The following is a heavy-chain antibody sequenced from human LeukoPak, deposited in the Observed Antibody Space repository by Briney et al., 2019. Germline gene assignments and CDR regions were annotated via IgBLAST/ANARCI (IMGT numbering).Heavy chain of an antibody. J-gene: IGHJ6*02. V-gene: IGHV3-30-3*01. CDR2: ISYDGSNK. Sequence: HPGGSLRLSCAASGFTFSSCAMHWVRQAPGKGLEWVAVISYDGSNKYYADSVKGRFTISRDNSKNTLYLQMNSLRAEDTAVYYCARDRVFKYLEHPYYYYYGMDVWGQGTTVTVSS. CDR3: ARDRVFKYLEHPYYYYYGMDV. D-gene: IGHD1/OR15-1a*01. CDR1: GFTFSSCA.